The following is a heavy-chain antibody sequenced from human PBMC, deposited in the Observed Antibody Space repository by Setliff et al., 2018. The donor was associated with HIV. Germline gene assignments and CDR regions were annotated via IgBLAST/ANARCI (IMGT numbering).Heavy chain of an antibody. D-gene: IGHD3-22*01. Sequence: PGGSLRLSCGASGITLTNAWMSWVRQAPGKGLEWVGRIKNKNDGGPTNYAAPVKGRFTISRDDSTNMVFLQMNSLKSEDTAVYYCVIGIYDSSGYHNEDDAFSIWGQGTVVTVSS. CDR3: VIGIYDSSGYHNEDDAFSI. J-gene: IGHJ3*02. V-gene: IGHV3-15*01. CDR2: IKNKNDGGPT. CDR1: GITLTNAW.